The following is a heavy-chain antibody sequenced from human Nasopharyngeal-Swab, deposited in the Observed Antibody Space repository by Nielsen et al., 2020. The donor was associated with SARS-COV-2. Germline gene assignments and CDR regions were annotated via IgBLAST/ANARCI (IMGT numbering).Heavy chain of an antibody. CDR3: ARDLPIYSGYDLVDY. J-gene: IGHJ4*02. CDR2: IWYDGSNK. V-gene: IGHV3-33*08. Sequence: GESLKISCAASGFTFSSYSMNWVRQAPGKGLEWVAVIWYDGSNKYYADSVKGRFTISRDNSKNTLYLQMNSLRAEDTAVYYRARDLPIYSGYDLVDYWGQGTLVTVSS. D-gene: IGHD5-12*01. CDR1: GFTFSSYS.